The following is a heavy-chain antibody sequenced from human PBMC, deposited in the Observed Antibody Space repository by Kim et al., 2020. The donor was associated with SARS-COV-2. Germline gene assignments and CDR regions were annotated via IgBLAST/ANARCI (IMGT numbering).Heavy chain of an antibody. V-gene: IGHV4-39*07. CDR1: GGSISSSSYY. CDR3: AGEGPLLAYCGGDCYSSPLRL. J-gene: IGHJ2*01. D-gene: IGHD2-21*02. CDR2: IYYSGST. Sequence: SETLSLTCTVSGGSISSSSYYWGWIRQPPGKGLEWIGSIYYSGSTYYNPSLKSRVTISVDTSKNQFSLKLSSVTAADTAVYYCAGEGPLLAYCGGDCYSSPLRLWGRGTLVTVSS.